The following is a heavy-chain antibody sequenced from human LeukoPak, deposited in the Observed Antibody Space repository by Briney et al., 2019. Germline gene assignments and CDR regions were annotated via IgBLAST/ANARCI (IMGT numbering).Heavy chain of an antibody. J-gene: IGHJ4*02. D-gene: IGHD5-18*01. CDR3: ARADGYSYGSFDY. V-gene: IGHV1-2*02. CDR1: GYTFTGYY. Sequence: ASVKVSCKASGYTFTGYYMHWVRQAPGQGLEWMGWINPNSGGTNYAQKSQGRVTMTRDTSISTAYMELSRLRSDDTAVYYCARADGYSYGSFDYWGQGTLVTVSS. CDR2: INPNSGGT.